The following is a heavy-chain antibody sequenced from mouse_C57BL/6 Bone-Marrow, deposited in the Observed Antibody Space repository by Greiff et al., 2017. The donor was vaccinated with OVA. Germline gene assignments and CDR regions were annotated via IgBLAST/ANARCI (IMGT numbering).Heavy chain of an antibody. CDR3: ARSFYYGSRRYFDV. CDR2: IHPNSGST. CDR1: GYTFTRYW. V-gene: IGHV1-64*01. Sequence: QVQLQQPGAELVKPGASVKLSCKASGYTFTRYWMHWVKQRPGQGLEWIGMIHPNSGSTNYNEKFKSKATLTVDKSSSTAYMQLSSLTSEDSAVYDCARSFYYGSRRYFDVWGTGTTVTVSS. D-gene: IGHD1-1*01. J-gene: IGHJ1*03.